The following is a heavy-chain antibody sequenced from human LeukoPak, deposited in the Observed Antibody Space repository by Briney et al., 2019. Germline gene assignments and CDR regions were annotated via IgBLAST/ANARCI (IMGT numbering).Heavy chain of an antibody. D-gene: IGHD6-19*01. V-gene: IGHV4-59*01. Sequence: SETLSLTCTVSGGSISSYYWSWIRQPPGKGLEWIGYIYYGGSTNYNPSLKSRVTISVDTSKNQFSLKLSSVTAADTAVYYCAREGLDGWYVDNWFDPWGQGTLVTVSS. CDR2: IYYGGST. CDR3: AREGLDGWYVDNWFDP. CDR1: GGSISSYY. J-gene: IGHJ5*02.